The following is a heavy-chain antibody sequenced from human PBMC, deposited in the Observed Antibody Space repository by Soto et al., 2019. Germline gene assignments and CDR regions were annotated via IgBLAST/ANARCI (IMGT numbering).Heavy chain of an antibody. J-gene: IGHJ5*02. CDR3: ARKSIAAAGVGLDT. V-gene: IGHV5-10-1*01. Sequence: GESLKIXCKGSGYSFTNYWISWVRQMPGKGLEWMGRIEPYDSYTNYSPSFQGHVTISVDKSIITAYLQWSSLKASDTAMYYCARKSIAAAGVGLDTWGQGTLVTVSS. CDR2: IEPYDSYT. D-gene: IGHD6-13*01. CDR1: GYSFTNYW.